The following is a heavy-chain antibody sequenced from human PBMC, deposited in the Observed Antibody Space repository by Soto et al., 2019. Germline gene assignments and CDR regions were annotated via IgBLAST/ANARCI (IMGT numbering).Heavy chain of an antibody. CDR3: ARLVRSLHFDY. D-gene: IGHD2-8*02. CDR2: MFYSGST. J-gene: IGHJ4*02. CDR1: GGSVNSDSHY. Sequence: SETLSLTCAVSGGSVNSDSHYWSWIRQPPGKGLEWIGHMFYSGSTNYNPSLKSRVTISGDTSKNQFSLKLSSVTAADTAVYYCARLVRSLHFDYWGQGTPVTVSS. V-gene: IGHV4-61*01.